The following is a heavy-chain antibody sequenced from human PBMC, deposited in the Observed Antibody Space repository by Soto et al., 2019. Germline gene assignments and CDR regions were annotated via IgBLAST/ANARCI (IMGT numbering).Heavy chain of an antibody. Sequence: LSLTCAVSGASISNDAYSWSWIRQPPGKGLEWIGYMYHSGSTYYNPSLKSRVTMSVDRSKNQFSLNLGSVTAADTAVYYCARAVAVAPVYYAMDVWGQGTTVTVSS. CDR1: GASISNDAYS. CDR3: ARAVAVAPVYYAMDV. D-gene: IGHD6-19*01. J-gene: IGHJ6*02. V-gene: IGHV4-30-2*01. CDR2: MYHSGST.